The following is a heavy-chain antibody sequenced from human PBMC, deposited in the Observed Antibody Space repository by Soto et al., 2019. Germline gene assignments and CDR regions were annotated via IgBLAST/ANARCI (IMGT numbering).Heavy chain of an antibody. D-gene: IGHD3-22*01. V-gene: IGHV1-69*01. CDR1: GGTFSSYA. J-gene: IGHJ6*02. CDR2: IIPIFGAA. Sequence: QVQLVQSGAEVKKPGSSVKVSCKASGGTFSSYAISWVRQAPGQGLEWMGGIIPIFGAADYAQKFQGRVTISAAESTSTVYLELSSLTSEDTAAYYCGRGRDSSGYPGMAVWGQGTTVSVSS. CDR3: GRGRDSSGYPGMAV.